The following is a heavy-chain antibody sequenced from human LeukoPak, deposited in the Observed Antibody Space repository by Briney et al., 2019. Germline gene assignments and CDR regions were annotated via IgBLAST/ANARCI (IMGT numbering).Heavy chain of an antibody. CDR1: GFSINHYY. Sequence: GESLRLSCAASGFSINHYYMTWIRQAPGKGLEWVSAINDNGDSRKYAGSVKGRFTISRDNSKNTLFLQMDSLRAEDTALYYCTKDWRADYWGRGTLVTVSS. V-gene: IGHV3-23*01. CDR2: INDNGDSR. CDR3: TKDWRADY. J-gene: IGHJ4*01.